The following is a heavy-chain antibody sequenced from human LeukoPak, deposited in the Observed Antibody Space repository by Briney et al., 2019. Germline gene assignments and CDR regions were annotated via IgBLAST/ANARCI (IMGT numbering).Heavy chain of an antibody. J-gene: IGHJ4*02. Sequence: SETLSLTCTVSGGSISSYYWSWIRQPPGKGLEWIGYIYYSGSTNYNPSLKSRVTISVDTSKNQFSLKLSSVTAADTAVYYCASGSGWYVYWGRGTLVTVSS. CDR2: IYYSGST. CDR1: GGSISSYY. V-gene: IGHV4-59*01. D-gene: IGHD6-19*01. CDR3: ASGSGWYVY.